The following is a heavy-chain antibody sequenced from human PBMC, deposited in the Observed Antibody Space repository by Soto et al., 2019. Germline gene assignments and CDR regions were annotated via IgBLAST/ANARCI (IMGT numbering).Heavy chain of an antibody. D-gene: IGHD2-2*01. CDR1: GYTLTELS. V-gene: IGHV1-24*01. CDR2: FDPEDGET. CDR3: ATPDIVVVPAAMRWGYYYGMDV. J-gene: IGHJ6*02. Sequence: QFQLVQSGAEVKKPGASVKVSCKVSGYTLTELSMHWVRQAPGKGLEWMGGFDPEDGETIYAQKFQGRVTMTEDTSTDTAYMELSSLRSEDTAVYYCATPDIVVVPAAMRWGYYYGMDVWGQGTTVTVSS.